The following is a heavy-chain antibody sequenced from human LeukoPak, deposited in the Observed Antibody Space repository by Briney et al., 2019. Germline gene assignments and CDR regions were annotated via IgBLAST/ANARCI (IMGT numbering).Heavy chain of an antibody. CDR2: IYSGGST. CDR3: AKGAEVVPAATYYFDY. D-gene: IGHD2-2*01. Sequence: GGSLRLSCAASGFTFSSYSMSWVRQAPGKGLEWVSVIYSGGSTYYADSVKGRFTISRDNSKNTLYLQMNSLRAEDTAVYYCAKGAEVVPAATYYFDYWGQGTLVTVSS. J-gene: IGHJ4*02. CDR1: GFTFSSYS. V-gene: IGHV3-53*01.